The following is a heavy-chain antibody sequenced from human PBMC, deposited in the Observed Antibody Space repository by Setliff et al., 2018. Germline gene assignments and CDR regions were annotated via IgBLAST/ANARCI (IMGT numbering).Heavy chain of an antibody. CDR3: ARRGERFFNWFDP. V-gene: IGHV5-51*01. CDR2: IYPGNADT. D-gene: IGHD2-21*01. J-gene: IGHJ5*02. Sequence: PGESLKISCKGSGYIFTNYWIGWVRQMPGKGLEWMGTIYPGNADTRYSPSFQGQVTISTDTSINTAFLQWNNLKASDTAVYYCARRGERFFNWFDPWGQGTLVTVSS. CDR1: GYIFTNYW.